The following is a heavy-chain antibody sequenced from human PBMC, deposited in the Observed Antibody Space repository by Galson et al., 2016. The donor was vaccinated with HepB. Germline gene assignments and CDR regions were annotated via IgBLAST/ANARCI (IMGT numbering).Heavy chain of an antibody. D-gene: IGHD1-1*01. CDR2: ISAGSRDT. CDR1: GFSFSDYY. V-gene: IGHV3-11*06. J-gene: IGHJ6*02. CDR3: TGGPCRSTNCPTSYYGMDV. Sequence: SLRLSCAASGFSFSDYYMSWVRQAPGKGPEWISFISAGSRDTNYADSVRGRFTVSRDNANNQLYLQMTSLRAEDAAIYYCTGGPCRSTNCPTSYYGMDVWGQGATVTVSS.